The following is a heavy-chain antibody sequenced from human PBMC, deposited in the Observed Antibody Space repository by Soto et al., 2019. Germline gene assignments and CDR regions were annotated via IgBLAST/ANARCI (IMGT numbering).Heavy chain of an antibody. CDR3: ALFLYFYGSGSYYNGVPEYYGMDV. Sequence: GGSLRLSCAASGFTFSSYSMNWVRQAPGKGLEWVSYISSSSSTIYYADYVKGRFTVSRDNAKNSLYLQMNRLRAEDTAVYYCALFLYFYGSGSYYNGVPEYYGMDVWGQGTTVTVS. J-gene: IGHJ6*02. D-gene: IGHD3-10*01. CDR1: GFTFSSYS. V-gene: IGHV3-48*01. CDR2: ISSSSSTI.